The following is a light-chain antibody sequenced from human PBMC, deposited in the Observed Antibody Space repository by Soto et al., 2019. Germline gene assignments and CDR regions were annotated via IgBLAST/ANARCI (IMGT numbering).Light chain of an antibody. J-gene: IGKJ4*01. CDR2: GAS. Sequence: EVVMRQSPATLSVSPGEGATLSCRASQSVSSSYLAWYQQKPGQAPRLLIYGASSRATGIPDRFSGGGSGTDFTLTISRLEPEDFAVYYCQQFSSYPLTFGGGTKVDI. V-gene: IGKV3-20*01. CDR1: QSVSSSY. CDR3: QQFSSYPLT.